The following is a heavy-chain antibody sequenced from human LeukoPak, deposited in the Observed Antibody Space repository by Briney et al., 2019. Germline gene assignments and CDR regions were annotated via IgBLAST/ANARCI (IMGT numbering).Heavy chain of an antibody. CDR1: GFTFSNYV. CDR2: ISGSGGST. D-gene: IGHD6-19*01. V-gene: IGHV3-23*01. J-gene: IGHJ4*02. CDR3: AKASGQWLVTH. Sequence: PGGSLRLSCAASGFTFSNYVMNWVRQAPGKGLEWVSAISGSGGSTYYADSVKGRFTTSRDNSKNTPYLQMNSLRAEDTAVYYCAKASGQWLVTHWGQGTLVTVSS.